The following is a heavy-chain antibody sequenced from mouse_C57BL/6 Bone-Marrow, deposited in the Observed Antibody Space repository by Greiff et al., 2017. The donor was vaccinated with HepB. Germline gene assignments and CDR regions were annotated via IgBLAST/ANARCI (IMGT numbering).Heavy chain of an antibody. Sequence: EVKVVESGGGLVKPGGSLKLSCAASGFTFSSYAMSWVHQTPEKRLEWVATISDGGSYTYYPDNVKGRFTISRDNAKNNLYLQMSHLKSEDTAMYYCARAWDYDGGAWFAYWGQGTLVTVSA. CDR2: ISDGGSYT. D-gene: IGHD2-4*01. J-gene: IGHJ3*01. V-gene: IGHV5-4*03. CDR1: GFTFSSYA. CDR3: ARAWDYDGGAWFAY.